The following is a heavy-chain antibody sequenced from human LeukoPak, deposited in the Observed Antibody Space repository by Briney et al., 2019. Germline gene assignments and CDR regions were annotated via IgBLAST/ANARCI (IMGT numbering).Heavy chain of an antibody. D-gene: IGHD4-17*01. CDR1: GFTFDDYA. Sequence: GGSLRLSCAASGFTFDDYAMHWVRHAPGKGLEWVSLISWDGGSTYYADSVKGRFTISRDNSKNSLYLQMNSLRAEDTALYYCAKDTGSMTTVNIDYWGQGTLVTVSS. CDR3: AKDTGSMTTVNIDY. J-gene: IGHJ4*02. CDR2: ISWDGGST. V-gene: IGHV3-43D*03.